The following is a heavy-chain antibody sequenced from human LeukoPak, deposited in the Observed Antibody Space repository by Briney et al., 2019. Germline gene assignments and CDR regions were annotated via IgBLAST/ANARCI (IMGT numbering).Heavy chain of an antibody. V-gene: IGHV4-39*07. CDR1: GGSISSSSYY. CDR2: IYYSGST. J-gene: IGHJ4*02. D-gene: IGHD4-17*01. CDR3: ARDLGSDYGDYAFDY. Sequence: SETLSLTCTVSGGSISSSSYYWGWIRQPPGKGLEWIGSIYYSGSTNYNPSLKSRVTISVDTSKKQFSLKLSSVTAADTAVYYCARDLGSDYGDYAFDYWGQGTLVTVSS.